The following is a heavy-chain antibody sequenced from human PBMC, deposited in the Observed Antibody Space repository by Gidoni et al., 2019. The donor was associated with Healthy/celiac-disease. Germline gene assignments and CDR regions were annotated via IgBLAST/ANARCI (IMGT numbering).Heavy chain of an antibody. Sequence: EVQLVESGGGLVQPGRSLRLSCTASGFTFGDYAMSWVRQPPGKGLEWVGFIRSKAYGGTTEYAASVKGRFTISRDDSKSIAYLQMNSLKTEDTAVYYCTREARLSYYDFWSGYFPPGFDPWGQGTLVTVSS. CDR3: TREARLSYYDFWSGYFPPGFDP. CDR1: GFTFGDYA. J-gene: IGHJ5*02. V-gene: IGHV3-49*04. CDR2: IRSKAYGGTT. D-gene: IGHD3-3*01.